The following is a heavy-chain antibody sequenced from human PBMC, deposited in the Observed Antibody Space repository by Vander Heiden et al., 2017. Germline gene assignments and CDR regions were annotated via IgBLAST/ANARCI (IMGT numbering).Heavy chain of an antibody. CDR3: AKSDCGSIGCRLIDS. V-gene: IGHV3-23*01. CDR1: GFPFSNSA. CDR2: ISGSGDDT. J-gene: IGHJ4*02. D-gene: IGHD6-19*01. Sequence: DVQLLESGGGLVQPGGSLRLSCVTSGFPFSNSAMSWVRQAPGKGLERVSAISGSGDDTYYADSVKGRFTISRDTDKNTLYLQMTSLRAEDTAVYHCAKSDCGSIGCRLIDSWGQGTLVTVSS.